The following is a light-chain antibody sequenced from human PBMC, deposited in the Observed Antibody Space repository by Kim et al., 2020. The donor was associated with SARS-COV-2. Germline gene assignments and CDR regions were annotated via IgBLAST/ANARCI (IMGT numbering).Light chain of an antibody. V-gene: IGLV1-51*01. J-gene: IGLJ2*01. Sequence: GQKVTISCCRSSTIIGQNYVSWYQRFPETAPQLLIYDNNKRHSGIPGRFSGSNSGTSATLGITGLQTGDEADYYCGTWDSSLNGLVFGGGTQLTVL. CDR1: STIIGQNY. CDR3: GTWDSSLNGLV. CDR2: DNN.